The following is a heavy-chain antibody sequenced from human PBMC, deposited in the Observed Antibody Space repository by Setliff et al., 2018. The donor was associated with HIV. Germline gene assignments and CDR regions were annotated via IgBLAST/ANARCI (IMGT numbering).Heavy chain of an antibody. CDR2: VFHSGST. CDR1: GYSISSGYY. V-gene: IGHV4-38-2*01. Sequence: PSETLSLTCAVSGYSISSGYYWGWIRQPPGKGLEWIGSVFHSGSTYYNPSLKSRVTMSVDTSKNQFSLKLSSVTAADTAVYYCARLYGSGHYFAFDSWGQGTLVTVSS. J-gene: IGHJ4*02. D-gene: IGHD3-10*01. CDR3: ARLYGSGHYFAFDS.